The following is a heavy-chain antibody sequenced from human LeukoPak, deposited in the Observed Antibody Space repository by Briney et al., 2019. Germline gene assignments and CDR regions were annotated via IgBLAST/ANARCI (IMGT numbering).Heavy chain of an antibody. J-gene: IGHJ2*01. CDR3: VRGLTTVATWLYL. Sequence: ASVKVSCKASGYTFTGYLMHWVRQAPGQGLEWMGWISLNSGDTKYAQKFQGRVTMTRDTSISTAYMEVSRLRSDDTAVYYCVRGLTTVATWLYLWGRGTLVTVSS. D-gene: IGHD4-17*01. V-gene: IGHV1-2*02. CDR1: GYTFTGYL. CDR2: ISLNSGDT.